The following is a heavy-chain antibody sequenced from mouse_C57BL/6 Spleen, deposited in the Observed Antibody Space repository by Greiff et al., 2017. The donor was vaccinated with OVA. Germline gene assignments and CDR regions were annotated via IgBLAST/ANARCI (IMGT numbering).Heavy chain of an antibody. D-gene: IGHD1-1*01. CDR1: GYTFTSYG. CDR2: IYPRSGNT. J-gene: IGHJ1*03. CDR3: AREEDYGSSSDWYFGV. V-gene: IGHV1-81*01. Sequence: QVHVKQSGAELARPGASVKLSCKASGYTFTSYGISWVKQRTGQGLEWIGEIYPRSGNTYYNEKFKGKATLTADKSSSTAYMELRSLTSEDSEVYFCAREEDYGSSSDWYFGVWGTGTTVTVSS.